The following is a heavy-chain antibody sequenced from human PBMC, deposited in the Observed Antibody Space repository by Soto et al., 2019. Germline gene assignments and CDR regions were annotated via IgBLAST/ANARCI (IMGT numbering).Heavy chain of an antibody. D-gene: IGHD6-13*01. CDR1: CYLLTSDG. CDR2: ISAYNGNT. CDR3: LRISSSSSNFEQDLGN. J-gene: IGHJ4*02. Sequence: VNVSWKALCYLLTSDGSSWGRQTPGQGLEWMGWISAYNGNTNYAQKLQGRVTMTTDTSTSTAYMELRSLRSDDTAVYFCLRISSSSSNFEQDLGNWGQGIRVTVS. V-gene: IGHV1-18*01.